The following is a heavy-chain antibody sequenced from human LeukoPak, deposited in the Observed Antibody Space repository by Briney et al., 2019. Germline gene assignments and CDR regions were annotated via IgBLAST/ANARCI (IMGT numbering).Heavy chain of an antibody. CDR1: GGSFSGYY. CDR2: IYYSGST. D-gene: IGHD6-19*01. CDR3: ARDKSSGWFDY. J-gene: IGHJ4*02. V-gene: IGHV4-34*01. Sequence: SETLSLTCAVYGGSFSGYYWSWIRQPPGKGLEWIGSIYYSGSTYYNPSLKSRVTISVDTSKNQFSLKLSSVTAADTAVYYCARDKSSGWFDYWGQGTLVTVSS.